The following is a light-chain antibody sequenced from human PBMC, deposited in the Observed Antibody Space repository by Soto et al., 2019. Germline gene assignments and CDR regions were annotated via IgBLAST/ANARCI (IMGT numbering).Light chain of an antibody. CDR1: QSVSSS. Sequence: EVVMTQSPATLSLSPGERATLSCRASQSVSSSLAWYQQRPGQVPRLLIYDASTRATGIPARFSGSGSGTEFPLSISSLQYEDFAVYYCQQYNNWPPLTFGGGTKVEIK. CDR2: DAS. J-gene: IGKJ4*01. V-gene: IGKV3-15*01. CDR3: QQYNNWPPLT.